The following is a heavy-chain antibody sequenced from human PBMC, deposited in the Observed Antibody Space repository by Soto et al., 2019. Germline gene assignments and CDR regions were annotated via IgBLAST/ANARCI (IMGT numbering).Heavy chain of an antibody. J-gene: IGHJ1*01. D-gene: IGHD2-15*01. V-gene: IGHV4-39*01. CDR2: IYYSGST. CDR3: ASRVGLLSFQH. CDR1: GGSISSSSYY. Sequence: QLQLQESGPGLVKPSETLSLTCTVSGGSISSSSYYWGWIRQPPGKGLEWIGSIYYSGSTYYIPSRRRHVTISVDTAKNQFSLKLSSVTAADTAVYYCASRVGLLSFQHWGQGTLVTVSS.